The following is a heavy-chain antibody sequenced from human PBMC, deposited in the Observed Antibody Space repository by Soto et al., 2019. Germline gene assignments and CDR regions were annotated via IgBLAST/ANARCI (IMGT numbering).Heavy chain of an antibody. D-gene: IGHD5-18*01. Sequence: QVQLVESGGGVVQPGRSLRLSCAASGFTFSSYGMHWVRQAPGKGLEWVAVISYDGSNKYYADSVKGRFTISRENSKNTLYLQMNSLRAEDTAVYYCVSSYGSIHFDYWGQGTLVTVSS. CDR3: VSSYGSIHFDY. CDR1: GFTFSSYG. V-gene: IGHV3-30*03. CDR2: ISYDGSNK. J-gene: IGHJ4*02.